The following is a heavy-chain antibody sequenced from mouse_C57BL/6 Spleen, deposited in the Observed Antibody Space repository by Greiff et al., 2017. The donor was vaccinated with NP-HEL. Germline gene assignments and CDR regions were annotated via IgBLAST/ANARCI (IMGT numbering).Heavy chain of an antibody. Sequence: QVQLQQSGAELAKPGASVKLSCKASGYTFTSYWMHWVKQRPGQGLEWIGYINPSSGYTKYNQKFKDKATLTADKSSSTAYMQLSSLTYEDSAVYYCARRRTTVVATEGVYFDYWGQGTTLTVSS. D-gene: IGHD1-1*01. CDR1: GYTFTSYW. CDR2: INPSSGYT. J-gene: IGHJ2*01. V-gene: IGHV1-7*01. CDR3: ARRRTTVVATEGVYFDY.